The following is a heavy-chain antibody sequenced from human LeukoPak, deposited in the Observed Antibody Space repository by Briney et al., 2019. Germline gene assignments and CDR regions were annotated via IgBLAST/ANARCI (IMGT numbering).Heavy chain of an antibody. J-gene: IGHJ4*02. CDR3: ARGAHLIAAAGRRFDY. CDR1: GGSFSGYY. D-gene: IGHD6-13*01. CDR2: INHSGST. Sequence: SETLSLTCAVYGGSFSGYYWSWIRQPPGKGLEWIGEINHSGSTNYNPPLKSRVTISVDTSKNQFSLKLSSVTAADTAVYYCARGAHLIAAAGRRFDYWGQGTLVTVSS. V-gene: IGHV4-34*01.